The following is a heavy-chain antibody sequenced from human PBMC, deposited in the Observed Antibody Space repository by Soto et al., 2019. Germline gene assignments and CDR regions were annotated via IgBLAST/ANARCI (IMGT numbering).Heavy chain of an antibody. CDR2: IRSKANSYAT. CDR3: TRPNWNYVYYYYGMDV. V-gene: IGHV3-73*01. CDR1: GFTFSGSA. J-gene: IGHJ6*02. D-gene: IGHD1-7*01. Sequence: EVPLVESGGGLVQPGGSLKLSCAASGFTFSGSAMHWVRQASGKGLEWVGRIRSKANSYATAYAASVKGRFTISRDDSKNTAYLQMNSLKTEDTAVYYCTRPNWNYVYYYYGMDVWGQGTTVTVSS.